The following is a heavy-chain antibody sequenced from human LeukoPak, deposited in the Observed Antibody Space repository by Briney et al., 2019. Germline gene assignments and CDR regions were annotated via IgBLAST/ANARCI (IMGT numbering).Heavy chain of an antibody. CDR1: GGSISSGGYS. D-gene: IGHD2-2*01. CDR3: ARGRVPAANIFWFDP. V-gene: IGHV4-30-2*01. Sequence: PSETLSLTGAVSGGSISSGGYSWSWIRQPPGKGLEWIGYIYHSGSTYYNPSLKSRVTISVDRSKNQFSLKLSSVTAADTAVYYCARGRVPAANIFWFDPWGQGTLVTVSS. J-gene: IGHJ5*02. CDR2: IYHSGST.